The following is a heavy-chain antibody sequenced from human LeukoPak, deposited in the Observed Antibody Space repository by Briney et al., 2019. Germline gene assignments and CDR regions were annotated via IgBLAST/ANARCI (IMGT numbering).Heavy chain of an antibody. J-gene: IGHJ4*02. V-gene: IGHV3-7*01. CDR1: GFTFSSYW. Sequence: GGSLRLSCAASGFTFSSYWMSWVRQAPGKGLEWVANIKQDGSEKNYVDSVKGRFTISRDNTKNSLYLSMNSLRAEDTAVYYCAKHQQWLSTTCPFDYWGQGTLVTVSS. CDR2: IKQDGSEK. D-gene: IGHD6-19*01. CDR3: AKHQQWLSTTCPFDY.